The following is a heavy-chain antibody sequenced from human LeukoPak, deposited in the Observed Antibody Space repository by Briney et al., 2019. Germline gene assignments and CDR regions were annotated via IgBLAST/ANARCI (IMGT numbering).Heavy chain of an antibody. D-gene: IGHD5-18*01. V-gene: IGHV4-39*07. CDR2: NYYSGST. CDR3: ARGNSYGYDFDY. J-gene: IGHJ4*02. Sequence: PSETLSLTCTVSGYSISSGSYYWSWMRQAAGKGLGWIGSNYYSGSTYYNPSVKSRVTISVDTSKNQFSLKLSSVTAADTAVYYCARGNSYGYDFDYWGQGTLVTVSS. CDR1: GYSISSGSYY.